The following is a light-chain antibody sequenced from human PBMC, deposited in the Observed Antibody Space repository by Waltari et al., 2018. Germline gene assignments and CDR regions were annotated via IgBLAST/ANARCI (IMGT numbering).Light chain of an antibody. CDR2: KVF. V-gene: IGKV2-30*01. CDR3: MQLTQWPWT. CDR1: QSLLSSDGNSY. Sequence: DAVLTQSPLSLPVTLGQPASISCRSSQSLLSSDGNSYLSWFQLRAGQSPRRLIYKVFNRDSGVPDRFSGSGSGTDFTLKISRVEAEDVGDYYCMQLTQWPWTFGQGTKVEIK. J-gene: IGKJ1*01.